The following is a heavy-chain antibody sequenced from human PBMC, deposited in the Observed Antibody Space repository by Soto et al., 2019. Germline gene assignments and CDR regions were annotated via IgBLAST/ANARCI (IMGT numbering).Heavy chain of an antibody. CDR3: ARDSMRMGATPLHY. J-gene: IGHJ4*02. D-gene: IGHD1-26*01. V-gene: IGHV1-18*01. CDR1: GYTFTSYG. Sequence: QVQLVQSGAEVKKPGASVKVSCKASGYTFTSYGISWVRHAPGQGLEWMGWISAYNGHTNYAQKLQGRVTMTPDTSTSTAYMELRSLRSDDTAVYYCARDSMRMGATPLHYWCQGTLVTVSS. CDR2: ISAYNGHT.